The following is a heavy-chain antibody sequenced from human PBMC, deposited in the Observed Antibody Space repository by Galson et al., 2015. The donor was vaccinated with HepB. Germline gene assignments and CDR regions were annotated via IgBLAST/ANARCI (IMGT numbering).Heavy chain of an antibody. Sequence: LSLTCTVSRGSISSSSYYWGWIRQPPGKGLEWIGSVYYSGTTYYNPSLKSRVTISVDTSKNQFSLKLSSVTAADTAVYYCARHRRYGDYEGGIYYFDSWGQGTLVTVSS. J-gene: IGHJ4*02. D-gene: IGHD4-17*01. CDR3: ARHRRYGDYEGGIYYFDS. CDR1: RGSISSSSYY. CDR2: VYYSGTT. V-gene: IGHV4-39*01.